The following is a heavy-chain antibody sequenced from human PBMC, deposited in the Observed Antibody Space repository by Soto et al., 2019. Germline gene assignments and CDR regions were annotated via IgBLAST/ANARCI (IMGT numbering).Heavy chain of an antibody. CDR2: IYYSWNT. J-gene: IGHJ6*01. Sequence: SETLSLTSTVSGGSISSSTYYGGWIRQPPGKGLEWIGSIYYSWNTYYNPSLKSRVNISVDTSKNQFSLKLSSVTAADTAVYYCARGAAAGYYYYYGMDVWGQGTTVT. CDR1: GGSISSSTYY. CDR3: ARGAAAGYYYYYGMDV. V-gene: IGHV4-39*01. D-gene: IGHD6-13*01.